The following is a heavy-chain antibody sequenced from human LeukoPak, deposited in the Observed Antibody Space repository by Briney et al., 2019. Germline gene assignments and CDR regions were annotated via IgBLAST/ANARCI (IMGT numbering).Heavy chain of an antibody. Sequence: KASETLSLTCTVSGGSISSSSYYWGWIRQPPGKGLEWIGSIYYSGSTYYNPSLKSRVTISVDTSKNQFSLKLSSVTAADTAVYYCARVRHYYGSGSYWFDPWGQGTLVTVSS. CDR3: ARVRHYYGSGSYWFDP. CDR1: GGSISSSSYY. V-gene: IGHV4-39*07. D-gene: IGHD3-10*01. J-gene: IGHJ5*02. CDR2: IYYSGST.